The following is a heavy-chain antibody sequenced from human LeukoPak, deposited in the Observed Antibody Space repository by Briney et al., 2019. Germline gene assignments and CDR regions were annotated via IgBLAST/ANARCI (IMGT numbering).Heavy chain of an antibody. CDR2: INPSGGST. V-gene: IGHV1-46*01. J-gene: IGHJ4*02. CDR3: ARFGGNSGAPGY. CDR1: GYTFTSYY. Sequence: GASVKVSCKASGYTFTSYYMHWVRQAPGQGLEWIGIINPSGGSTSYAQKFQGRVTMTRDTSTSTVYMELSSPRSEDTAVYYCARFGGNSGAPGYWGQGTLVTVSS. D-gene: IGHD4-23*01.